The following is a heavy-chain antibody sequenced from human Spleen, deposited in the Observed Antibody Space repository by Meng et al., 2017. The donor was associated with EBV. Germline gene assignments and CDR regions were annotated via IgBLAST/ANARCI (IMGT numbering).Heavy chain of an antibody. CDR3: ARGQLEDSRGFPPYFDF. CDR1: GGSISSSNW. J-gene: IGHJ4*02. V-gene: IGHV4-4*02. CDR2: IYHTGSA. D-gene: IGHD3-22*01. Sequence: VHLQVSGQGLCKPSVTLSLTCACFGGSISSSNWWIWVRQSPGKGLEWIGEIYHTGSANYNPSLKSRVTISVDKSKNQFSLNLSSVTAADTAVYYCARGQLEDSRGFPPYFDFWGQGTLVTVSS.